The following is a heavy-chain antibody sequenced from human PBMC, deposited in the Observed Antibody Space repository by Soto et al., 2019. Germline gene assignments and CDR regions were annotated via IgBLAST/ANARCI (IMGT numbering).Heavy chain of an antibody. J-gene: IGHJ6*02. CDR1: GGSFSGYY. Sequence: NPSETLSLTCAVYGGSFSGYYWSWIRQPPGKGLEWIGEINHSGSTNYNPSLKSRVTISVDTSKNQFSLKLSSVTAADTAVYYCARASGRGAYYYYYGMDVWGQGTTVTVSS. CDR2: INHSGST. V-gene: IGHV4-34*01. D-gene: IGHD6-25*01. CDR3: ARASGRGAYYYYYGMDV.